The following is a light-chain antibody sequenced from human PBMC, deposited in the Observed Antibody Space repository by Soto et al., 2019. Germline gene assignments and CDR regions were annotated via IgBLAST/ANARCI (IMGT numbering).Light chain of an antibody. CDR2: GAS. Sequence: ENVLTQSPGTLSLSPGDRATLSCRASQSLSRTYIAWYQQQPGQAPRLLIYGASNRATGIPDRFSGSGSGTDFTITIRRLEPEGFAVYYCQQYGGSPPLTFGGGTKVEIK. J-gene: IGKJ4*01. V-gene: IGKV3-20*01. CDR3: QQYGGSPPLT. CDR1: QSLSRTY.